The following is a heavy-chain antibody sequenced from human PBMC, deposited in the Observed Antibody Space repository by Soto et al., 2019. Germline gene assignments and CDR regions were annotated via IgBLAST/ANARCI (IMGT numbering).Heavy chain of an antibody. J-gene: IGHJ6*02. CDR1: GFTVSSNY. CDR2: IYSGGST. CDR3: ATGGGSSSWYGVVYYYYGMDV. D-gene: IGHD6-13*01. V-gene: IGHV3-53*01. Sequence: EVQLVESGGGLIQPGGSLRLSCAASGFTVSSNYMSWVRQAPGKGLEWVSVIYSGGSTYYADSVKGRFTISRDNSKNPLYLQMNSLRAEDTAVYYCATGGGSSSWYGVVYYYYGMDVWGQGTTVTVSS.